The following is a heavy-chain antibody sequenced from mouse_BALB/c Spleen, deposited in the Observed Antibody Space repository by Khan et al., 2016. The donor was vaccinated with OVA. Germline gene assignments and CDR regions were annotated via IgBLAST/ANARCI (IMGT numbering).Heavy chain of an antibody. D-gene: IGHD2-14*01. Sequence: QVQLQQSGAELARPGASVKMSCKASGYTFTSYTIHWIKLRPGQGLEWIGYINPSNGYTNYNQKFKDQATLTADKSSTTAYMQLSSLTSDDSAVYNWIRDGAYYRNDGWFAYWGLGTLVTVSA. J-gene: IGHJ3*01. V-gene: IGHV1-4*01. CDR3: IRDGAYYRNDGWFAY. CDR2: INPSNGYT. CDR1: GYTFTSYT.